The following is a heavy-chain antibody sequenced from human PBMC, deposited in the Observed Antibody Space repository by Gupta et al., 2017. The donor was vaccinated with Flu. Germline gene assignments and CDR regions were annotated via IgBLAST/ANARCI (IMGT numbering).Heavy chain of an antibody. D-gene: IGHD2/OR15-2a*01. V-gene: IGHV4-31*03. CDR1: GGSISSGGYY. CDR2: IYYSGST. CDR3: ARGISTTKSHNSLYYFDY. Sequence: QVQLQESGPGLVKPSQTLSLTCTVSGGSISSGGYYWSWIRQHPGKGLEWIGYIYYSGSTYYNPSLKSRVTISVDTSKNQFSLKLSSVTAADTAVYYCARGISTTKSHNSLYYFDYWGQGTLVTVSS. J-gene: IGHJ4*02.